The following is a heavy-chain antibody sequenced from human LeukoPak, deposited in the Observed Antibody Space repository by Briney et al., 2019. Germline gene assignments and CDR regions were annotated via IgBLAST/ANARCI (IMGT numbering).Heavy chain of an antibody. CDR2: FDPEDGET. D-gene: IGHD6-13*01. CDR1: GYTLTELS. J-gene: IGHJ3*02. CDR3: AAAAAAGTGAFDI. V-gene: IGHV1-24*01. Sequence: GASVKVSCKVSGYTLTELSMHWVRQAPGKGLEGMGGFDPEDGETIYAQKFQGRVTMTEDTSTDTAYMELSSLRSEDTAVYYCAAAAAAGTGAFDIWGQGTMVTVSS.